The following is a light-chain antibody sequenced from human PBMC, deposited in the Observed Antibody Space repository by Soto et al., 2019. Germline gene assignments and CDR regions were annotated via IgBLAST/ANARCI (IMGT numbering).Light chain of an antibody. CDR1: QSVLYSSSNKNY. Sequence: DIVMTQSPDSLAVSLGERATIICKSSQSVLYSSSNKNYLAWYQQKPGQPPKLLIYWASTRESGVPDRFSGSGSGTHFTLTISSLQAEDVAVYYCQQYNSLPLTFGGGTKVEIK. J-gene: IGKJ4*01. CDR2: WAS. CDR3: QQYNSLPLT. V-gene: IGKV4-1*01.